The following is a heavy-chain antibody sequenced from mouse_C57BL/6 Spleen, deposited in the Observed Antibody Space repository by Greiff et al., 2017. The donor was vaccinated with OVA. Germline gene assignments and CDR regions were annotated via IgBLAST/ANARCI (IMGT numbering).Heavy chain of an antibody. J-gene: IGHJ4*01. CDR2: IDPSDSYT. V-gene: IGHV1-59*01. Sequence: QVQLQQPGAELVRPGTSVKLSCKASGYTFTSYWMHWVKQRPGQGLEWIGVIDPSDSYTNYNQKFKGKATLTVDTSSSTAYMQLRSLTSEDAAVYDCASPRYYGSIVYAMDYWGQGTSVTVSS. CDR1: GYTFTSYW. D-gene: IGHD2-1*01. CDR3: ASPRYYGSIVYAMDY.